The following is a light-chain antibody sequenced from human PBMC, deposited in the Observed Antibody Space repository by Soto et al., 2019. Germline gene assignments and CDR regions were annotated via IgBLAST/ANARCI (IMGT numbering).Light chain of an antibody. Sequence: QSALTQPASVSGSPGQSITISCTGTSSDVDDHKYVSWYQQHPGKAPKLMIYEVNNRPSGVSHRFSGSKSGNTASLTISGLQAEDEADYYCCSYASSSTRVFGGGTKLTVL. CDR1: SSDVDDHKY. CDR3: CSYASSSTRV. J-gene: IGLJ3*02. CDR2: EVN. V-gene: IGLV2-14*01.